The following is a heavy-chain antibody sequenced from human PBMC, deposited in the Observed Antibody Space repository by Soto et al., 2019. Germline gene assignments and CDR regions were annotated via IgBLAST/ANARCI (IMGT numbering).Heavy chain of an antibody. CDR1: GGSISSGGYS. CDR2: IYHSGST. CDR3: AREIGGNWNDAHFDY. J-gene: IGHJ4*02. D-gene: IGHD1-20*01. V-gene: IGHV4-30-2*01. Sequence: ASETLSLTCAVSGGSISSGGYSWSWIRQPPGKGLEWIGYIYHSGSTYYNPSLKSRVTISVDRSKNQFSLKLSSVTAADTAVYYCAREIGGNWNDAHFDYWGQGTLVTVSS.